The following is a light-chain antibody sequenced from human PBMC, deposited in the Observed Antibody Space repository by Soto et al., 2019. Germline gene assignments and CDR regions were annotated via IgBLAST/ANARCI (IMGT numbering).Light chain of an antibody. CDR1: QSVSTY. V-gene: IGKV3-11*01. Sequence: EIVLTQSPATLSLSPGEIATLSCRASQSVSTYLAWYQQKPGQAPRLLIYDASNRATGIPARLSGSGSGTYFTLAISSLEPEDSAVYYCQQRSNWTSITFGQGTRLEIK. CDR2: DAS. CDR3: QQRSNWTSIT. J-gene: IGKJ5*01.